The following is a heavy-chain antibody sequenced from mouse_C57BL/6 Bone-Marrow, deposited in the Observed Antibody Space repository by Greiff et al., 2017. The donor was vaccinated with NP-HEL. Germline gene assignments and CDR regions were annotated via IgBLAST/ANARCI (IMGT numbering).Heavy chain of an antibody. Sequence: QVQLQQSGAELVRPGASVTLSCKASGYTFTDYEMHWVKQTPVHGLEWIGAIDPETGGTAYNQKFKGKAILTADKSSSTAYMELRSLTSDDSAVYYCTRDYYGSSYYAMDYWGQGTSVTVSS. CDR3: TRDYYGSSYYAMDY. CDR2: IDPETGGT. CDR1: GYTFTDYE. J-gene: IGHJ4*01. D-gene: IGHD1-1*01. V-gene: IGHV1-15*01.